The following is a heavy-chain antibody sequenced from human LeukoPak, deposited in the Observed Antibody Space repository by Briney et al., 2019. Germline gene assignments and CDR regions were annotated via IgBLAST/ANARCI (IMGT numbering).Heavy chain of an antibody. CDR1: GGSFSGYF. Sequence: SETLSLTCAVYGGSFSGYFWSWIRQPPGKGLEWIGEINHSGSTNYNPSLKSRVTISVDTSKNQFSLRLNSVTAADTAIYYCARGRYYGLGSYFTHWGQGALVTVSS. V-gene: IGHV4-34*01. D-gene: IGHD3-10*01. CDR2: INHSGST. J-gene: IGHJ4*02. CDR3: ARGRYYGLGSYFTH.